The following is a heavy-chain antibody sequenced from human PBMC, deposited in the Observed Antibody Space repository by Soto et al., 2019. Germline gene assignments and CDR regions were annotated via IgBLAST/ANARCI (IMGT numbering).Heavy chain of an antibody. CDR2: IYHSGST. CDR3: ARVPGP. Sequence: SLTGAVSGGSISSGGYSWSWIRQPPGKGLEWIGYIYHSGSTYYNPSLKSRVTISVDRSKNQFSLKLSSVTAADTAVYYCARVPGPWGQGTLGTVSS. J-gene: IGHJ5*02. V-gene: IGHV4-30-2*01. CDR1: GGSISSGGYS. D-gene: IGHD7-27*01.